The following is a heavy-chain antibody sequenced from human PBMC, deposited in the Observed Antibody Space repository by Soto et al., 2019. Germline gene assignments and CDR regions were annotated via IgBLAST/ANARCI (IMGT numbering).Heavy chain of an antibody. V-gene: IGHV1-18*01. D-gene: IGHD3-9*01. CDR2: ISAYNCNT. CDR1: GYTFTSYG. J-gene: IGHJ4*02. Sequence: QVQLVQSGAEVKKPGASVKVSCKASGYTFTSYGISWVRQAPGQGLEWLGWISAYNCNTNYAQKLQGRVTMTTDTSTSTAYIELRSLRSDDTAVYYCARAGYVGILTGSFYYWGQGTLVTVSS. CDR3: ARAGYVGILTGSFYY.